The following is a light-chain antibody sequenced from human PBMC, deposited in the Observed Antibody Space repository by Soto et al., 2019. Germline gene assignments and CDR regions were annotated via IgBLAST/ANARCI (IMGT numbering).Light chain of an antibody. CDR2: ANN. V-gene: IGLV1-40*01. CDR3: QSYDTSLRGYV. CDR1: SSNIGAGYD. Sequence: QSVLTQPLSVSGAPGQRVTISCTGSSSNIGAGYDIHWYQQVPGTAPKPLIYANNNRASGVPARFSGSKSGSSASLAITGLQAEDEADYYCQSYDTSLRGYVFGPGTKLTVL. J-gene: IGLJ1*01.